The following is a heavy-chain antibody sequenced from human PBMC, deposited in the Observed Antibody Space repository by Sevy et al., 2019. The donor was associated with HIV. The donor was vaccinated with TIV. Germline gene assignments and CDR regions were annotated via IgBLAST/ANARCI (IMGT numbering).Heavy chain of an antibody. CDR1: GFTFSSYA. J-gene: IGHJ3*02. Sequence: GGCLRLSCAASGFTFSSYAMHWVRQAPGKGLEWVAVISYDGSNKYYADSVKGRFTISRDNSKNTLYLQMNSLRAEDTAVYYCARDIVVVPAAQGGNDAFDIWGQGTMVTVSS. D-gene: IGHD2-2*01. CDR2: ISYDGSNK. CDR3: ARDIVVVPAAQGGNDAFDI. V-gene: IGHV3-30-3*01.